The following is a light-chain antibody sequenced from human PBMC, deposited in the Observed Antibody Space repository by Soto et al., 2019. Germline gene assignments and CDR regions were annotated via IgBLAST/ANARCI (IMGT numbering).Light chain of an antibody. J-gene: IGLJ1*01. Sequence: QSALTQPASVSGSPGQSITISCTGTSSDVGSDNLVSWYQQHPGKAPKFLIYEGTNRPSGVSNRFSGSKSGNTASLTISGLQAEDEAEYYCCSYAGSSAYVFGTGTKLTVL. CDR1: SSDVGSDNL. V-gene: IGLV2-23*01. CDR3: CSYAGSSAYV. CDR2: EGT.